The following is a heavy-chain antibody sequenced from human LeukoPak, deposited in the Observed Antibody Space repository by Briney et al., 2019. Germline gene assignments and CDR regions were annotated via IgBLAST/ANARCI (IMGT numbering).Heavy chain of an antibody. CDR2: VSADGRTQ. CDR1: GFTFRTYS. J-gene: IGHJ4*02. Sequence: GGSLRLSCAASGFTFRTYSIHWVRQAPGKGLEWVTVVSADGRTQLYSDSVKGRFTISRDNSLNTLYLQMNSLRAEDTAVYYCAKSLTTVTTVYWGQGTLVTVSS. D-gene: IGHD4-17*01. CDR3: AKSLTTVTTVY. V-gene: IGHV3-30*18.